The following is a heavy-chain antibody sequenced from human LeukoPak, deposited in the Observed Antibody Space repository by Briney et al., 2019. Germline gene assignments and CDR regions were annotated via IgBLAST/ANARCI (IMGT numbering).Heavy chain of an antibody. Sequence: WGSLRLSCAASGFTFSSYGMHWVRQAPGKGLEWVAFIRYDGSNLYYADSVKGRFTISRDNSKNTLYLQMNSLRAEDTAVYYCAKRAVITVISTYYFYYMDVWGKGTTVTISS. D-gene: IGHD6-19*01. CDR2: IRYDGSNL. J-gene: IGHJ6*03. CDR3: AKRAVITVISTYYFYYMDV. V-gene: IGHV3-30*02. CDR1: GFTFSSYG.